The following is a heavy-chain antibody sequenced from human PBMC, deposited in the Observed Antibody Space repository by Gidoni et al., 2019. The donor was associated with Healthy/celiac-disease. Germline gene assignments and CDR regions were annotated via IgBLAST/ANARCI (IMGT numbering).Heavy chain of an antibody. D-gene: IGHD6-13*01. CDR1: GFTLSTYW. Sequence: EVQLVESGGGLVQPGGSLRRSCAASGFTLSTYWRTWVRQAPRKGLEWVASIKQDGSEKYYVDSVKGRFTSSRDNAKNSLFLQMNSLRAEDTAVYYCARDAAPSLANYFDYGMDVWGQETTVTVSS. CDR2: IKQDGSEK. J-gene: IGHJ6*02. CDR3: ARDAAPSLANYFDYGMDV. V-gene: IGHV3-7*01.